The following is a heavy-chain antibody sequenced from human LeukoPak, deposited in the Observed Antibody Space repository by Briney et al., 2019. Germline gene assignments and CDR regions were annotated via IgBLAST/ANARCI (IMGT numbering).Heavy chain of an antibody. D-gene: IGHD5-18*01. Sequence: GGSLRLSCVASGFTSGVIFANYWMHWVRQPPGKGLVWVSRSNSDGSDTSYAESVKGRFTISRDDSENTLYLQMNSLRAEDTALYYCAKDRRGYSYGPVDHWGQGTLVTVSS. V-gene: IGHV3-74*01. J-gene: IGHJ4*02. CDR1: GFTSGVIFANYW. CDR2: SNSDGSDT. CDR3: AKDRRGYSYGPVDH.